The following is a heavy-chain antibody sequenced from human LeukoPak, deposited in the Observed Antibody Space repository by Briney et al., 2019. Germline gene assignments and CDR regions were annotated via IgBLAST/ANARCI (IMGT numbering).Heavy chain of an antibody. J-gene: IGHJ4*02. V-gene: IGHV4-30-2*01. CDR2: ILHSGST. D-gene: IGHD3-3*01. CDR1: GVSITSDTYC. Sequence: PSQTLSLTCAVSGVSITSDTYCWSWIRQPPGKGLEWIGYILHSGSTYYNPSLKSRVTISIDTSKSQFSLKLSSVTAADTAVYYFARTRDFWRGYFDYWGQGTLVTVSS. CDR3: ARTRDFWRGYFDY.